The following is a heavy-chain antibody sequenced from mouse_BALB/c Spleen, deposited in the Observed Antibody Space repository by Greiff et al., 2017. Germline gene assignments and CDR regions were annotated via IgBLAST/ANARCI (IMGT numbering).Heavy chain of an antibody. CDR3: ARGGQLGLPAWFAY. CDR1: GYSITSDYA. V-gene: IGHV3-2*02. CDR2: ISYSGST. Sequence: EVQLQQSGPGLVKPSQSLSLTCTVTGYSITSDYAWNWIRQFPGNQLEWMGYISYSGSTSYNPSLKSRISITRDPSKNQFFLQLNSVTTEDTATYYCARGGQLGLPAWFAYWGQGTLVTVSA. D-gene: IGHD3-1*01. J-gene: IGHJ3*01.